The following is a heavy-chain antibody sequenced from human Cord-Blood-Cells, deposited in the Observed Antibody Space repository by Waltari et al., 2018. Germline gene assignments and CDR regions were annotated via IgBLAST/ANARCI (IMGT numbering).Heavy chain of an antibody. J-gene: IGHJ4*02. Sequence: QLQLQESGPGLVKPSETLSLTCTVSGGSISSSSYYWGWIRLPPGKGLEWIGSIYYSGSTYYNPSLKSRVTISVDTSKNQFSLKLSSVTAADTAVYYCAREKTGIFDYWGQGTLVTVSS. CDR2: IYYSGST. D-gene: IGHD1-1*01. V-gene: IGHV4-39*07. CDR1: GGSISSSSYY. CDR3: AREKTGIFDY.